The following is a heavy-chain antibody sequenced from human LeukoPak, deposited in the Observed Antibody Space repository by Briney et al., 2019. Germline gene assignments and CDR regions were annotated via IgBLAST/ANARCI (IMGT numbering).Heavy chain of an antibody. V-gene: IGHV3-64D*08. J-gene: IGHJ4*02. CDR3: VRRSCTNGVCYYDY. Sequence: PGGSLRLPCSASGXIFTTYGVHWVRQAPGKGLEYVSSISPNGGSTYYSDSVKGRFTISRDNSKNTLYLQMNSLRAEDTAVYYCVRRSCTNGVCYYDYWGQGTLVTVSS. D-gene: IGHD2-8*01. CDR1: GXIFTTYG. CDR2: ISPNGGST.